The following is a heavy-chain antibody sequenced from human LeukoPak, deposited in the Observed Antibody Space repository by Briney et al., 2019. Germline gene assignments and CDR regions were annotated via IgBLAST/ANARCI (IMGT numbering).Heavy chain of an antibody. Sequence: GGSLRLSCVASGFTFSSYAMTWVRQAPGGGLEWISAISGSTTKPYHADSVKGRFTISRDNSKNTLYLQMINLRADETAGYYCAKSGEVLRTTYYGMDVWGQGTTVTVSS. CDR3: AKSGEVLRTTYYGMDV. CDR2: ISGSTTKP. J-gene: IGHJ6*02. V-gene: IGHV3-23*01. CDR1: GFTFSSYA. D-gene: IGHD3-16*01.